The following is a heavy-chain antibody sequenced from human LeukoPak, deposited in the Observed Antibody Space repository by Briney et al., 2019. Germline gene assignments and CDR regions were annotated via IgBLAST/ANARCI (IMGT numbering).Heavy chain of an antibody. CDR2: INTYTGNP. Sequence: ASVKVSCKASGYTFTSYAMNWVRQAPGQGLEFMGWINTYTGNPTYAQAFTGRFVFSMDTSVSTAFLQISSLKAEDTGVYYCVSLGSDAFDIWGQGTMVTVSS. CDR1: GYTFTSYA. J-gene: IGHJ3*02. V-gene: IGHV7-4-1*02. CDR3: VSLGSDAFDI.